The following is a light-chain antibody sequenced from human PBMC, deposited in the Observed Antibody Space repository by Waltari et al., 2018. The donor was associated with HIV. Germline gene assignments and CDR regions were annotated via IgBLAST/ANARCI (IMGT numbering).Light chain of an antibody. Sequence: QSVLTQPPSASGTPGQRITISCSGSSSMTGNHYEHWYQHLPGTASKLLIYRNKQRASGVPDRFSGSKSGTSASLAISGLRSEDEADYYCVTWADRSSGPVVFGGGTKVTVL. V-gene: IGLV1-47*01. CDR1: SSMTGNHY. J-gene: IGLJ2*01. CDR3: VTWADRSSGPVV. CDR2: RNK.